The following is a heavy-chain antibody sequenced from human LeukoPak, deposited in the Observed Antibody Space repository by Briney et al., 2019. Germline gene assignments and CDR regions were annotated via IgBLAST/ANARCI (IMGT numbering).Heavy chain of an antibody. D-gene: IGHD3-16*02. Sequence: GGSLRLSCAASGFTFSSYAMSWVRQAPGKGLEWVSAISGSGGSTYYADSVKGPFTISRDNSKNTLYLQMNSLRAEDTAVYYCAKDPPRFGDYVWGSYRYSRSQYFDYWGQGTLVTVSS. CDR1: GFTFSSYA. V-gene: IGHV3-23*01. CDR3: AKDPPRFGDYVWGSYRYSRSQYFDY. CDR2: ISGSGGST. J-gene: IGHJ4*02.